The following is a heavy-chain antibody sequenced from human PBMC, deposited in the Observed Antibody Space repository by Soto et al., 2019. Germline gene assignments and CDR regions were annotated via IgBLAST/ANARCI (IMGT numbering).Heavy chain of an antibody. Sequence: PSETLSLTCTVSGGSILDSTYYWAWIRQPPGKGLEWIGTIFYSGGTFYTPSLKSRVTMSVDTSNNQFSLKLSSVTAADTAVYYCERQASGYYYGWFDPWGQGTLVTVS. D-gene: IGHD3-22*01. CDR1: GGSILDSTYY. CDR3: ERQASGYYYGWFDP. V-gene: IGHV4-39*01. CDR2: IFYSGGT. J-gene: IGHJ5*02.